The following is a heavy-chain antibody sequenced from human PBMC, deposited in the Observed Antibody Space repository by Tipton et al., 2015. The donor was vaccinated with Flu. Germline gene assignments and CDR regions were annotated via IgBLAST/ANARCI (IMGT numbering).Heavy chain of an antibody. CDR2: ISSSGSTI. CDR3: ARDSLVRGYDAFDI. Sequence: SLRLSCAASGFTFSDYYMSWIRQAPGKGLEWVSYISSSGSTIYYADSVKGRFTISRDNAKNSLYLQMNSLRAKDTAVYYCARDSLVRGYDAFDIWGQGTMVTVSS. V-gene: IGHV3-11*01. CDR1: GFTFSDYY. D-gene: IGHD3-10*01. J-gene: IGHJ3*02.